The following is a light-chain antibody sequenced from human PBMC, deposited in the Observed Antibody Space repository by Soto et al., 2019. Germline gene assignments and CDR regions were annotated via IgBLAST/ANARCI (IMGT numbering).Light chain of an antibody. V-gene: IGKV1-39*01. J-gene: IGKJ4*01. CDR1: QSISSY. CDR2: AAS. CDR3: QQTHGYPST. Sequence: DIQMTQSPSSLSASVGDRVTITCRASQSISSYLNWYQQKPGKAPKLLIYAASSLQSGVPSRFSGNGSGTDFTLTISSLQAEDFATYYCQQTHGYPSTFGRGTKVDI.